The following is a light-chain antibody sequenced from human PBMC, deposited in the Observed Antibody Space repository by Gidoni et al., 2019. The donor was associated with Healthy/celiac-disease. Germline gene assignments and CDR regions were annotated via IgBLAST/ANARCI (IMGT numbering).Light chain of an antibody. Sequence: SYVLTQPPSVSVAPGKTARIPGGGNNIGSKSVHCYQQKPGQAPVLVIYYDSDRPSGIPERFSGSNSGNTATLTISRVEAGDEADYYCQVWDSSSDHPGVFGGGTKLTVL. V-gene: IGLV3-21*04. J-gene: IGLJ2*01. CDR2: YDS. CDR1: NIGSKS. CDR3: QVWDSSSDHPGV.